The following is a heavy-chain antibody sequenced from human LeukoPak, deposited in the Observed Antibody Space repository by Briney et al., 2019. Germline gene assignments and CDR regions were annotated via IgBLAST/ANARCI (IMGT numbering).Heavy chain of an antibody. D-gene: IGHD2-15*01. CDR1: GFTFSRHW. CDR3: ARDNGWSADF. Sequence: GGSLRLSCAASGFTFSRHWMYWVRQAPGKGLEWVANIKQDGSAKPYVDSVKGRLTISRDNAKNSLFLQMNSLRAEDTAVYYCARDNGWSADFWGQGTLVTVSS. J-gene: IGHJ4*02. V-gene: IGHV3-7*03. CDR2: IKQDGSAK.